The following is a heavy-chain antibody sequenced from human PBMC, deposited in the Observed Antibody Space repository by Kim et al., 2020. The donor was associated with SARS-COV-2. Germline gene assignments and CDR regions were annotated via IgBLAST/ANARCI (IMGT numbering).Heavy chain of an antibody. CDR1: GFTFSSYG. V-gene: IGHV3-33*01. CDR2: IWYDGSNK. CDR3: ARGGISGTEADDFDI. Sequence: GGSLRLSCAASGFTFSSYGMHWVRQAPGKGLEWVAVIWYDGSNKYSADSVKGCFTITRDTSKTTLFLKMNRMSAEATAVYYCARGGISGTEADDFDIWG. J-gene: IGHJ3*02. D-gene: IGHD1-7*01.